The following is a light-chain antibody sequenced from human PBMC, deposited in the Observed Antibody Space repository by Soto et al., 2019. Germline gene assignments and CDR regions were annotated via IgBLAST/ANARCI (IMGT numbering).Light chain of an antibody. V-gene: IGKV1-33*01. CDR1: RDITNY. Sequence: DIQMTQSPSSLSASVGDRVTITCQASRDITNYLNWYQQKPGKGPRLLIYGASNLETGVPSRFSGSGFGTDFSFTISSPQPEDFATYYCQQYDSLPTFGGGTKVELK. CDR2: GAS. CDR3: QQYDSLPT. J-gene: IGKJ4*01.